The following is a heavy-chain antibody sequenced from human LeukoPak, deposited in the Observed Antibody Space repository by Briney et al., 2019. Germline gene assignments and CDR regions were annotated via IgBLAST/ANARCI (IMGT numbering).Heavy chain of an antibody. D-gene: IGHD1-26*01. CDR1: GYTFTGYY. CDR2: INPNSGGT. Sequence: ASVKVSCKASGYTFTGYYMHWVRQAPGQGLEWMGWINPNSGGTNYAQKFQGRVTMTRDTSISTAYMELSRLRSDDTAVYYCARVEWELPYDAFDIWGQGTMVTVSS. CDR3: ARVEWELPYDAFDI. J-gene: IGHJ3*02. V-gene: IGHV1-2*02.